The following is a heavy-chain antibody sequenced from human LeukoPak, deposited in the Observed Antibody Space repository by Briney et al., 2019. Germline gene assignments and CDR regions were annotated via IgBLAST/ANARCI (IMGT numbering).Heavy chain of an antibody. CDR1: GGSFSGYY. J-gene: IGHJ1*01. V-gene: IGHV4-34*01. CDR2: INHSGST. CDR3: ARVYYDSSGYQEYFQH. Sequence: PSETLSLTCAVYGGSFSGYYWSWIRQPPGKGLEWIGEINHSGSTNYNPSLKSRVTISVDTSKNQFSLKLSSVTAADTAVYYCARVYYDSSGYQEYFQHWGQGTLVTVSS. D-gene: IGHD3-22*01.